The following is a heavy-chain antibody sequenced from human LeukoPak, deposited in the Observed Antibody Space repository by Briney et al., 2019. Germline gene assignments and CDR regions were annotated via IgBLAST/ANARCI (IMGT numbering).Heavy chain of an antibody. CDR3: FTMIVVVSSPRDY. V-gene: IGHV1-2*02. D-gene: IGHD3-22*01. CDR2: INPNSGGT. CDR1: GYTFTGYY. J-gene: IGHJ4*02. Sequence: ASVKVSCKASGYTFTGYYMHWVRQAPGQGLEWMGWINPNSGGTNYAQKFQGRVTMTRDTSISTAYMELSSLRPEDTAVYYCFTMIVVVSSPRDYWGQGTLVTVSS.